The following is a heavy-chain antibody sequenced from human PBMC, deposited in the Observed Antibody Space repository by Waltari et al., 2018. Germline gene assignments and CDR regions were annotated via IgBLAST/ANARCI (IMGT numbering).Heavy chain of an antibody. CDR3: TTVYYGSGNYYNAEV. Sequence: EVQLVESGGGLVKPGGSLRLACTASGLPFSSAWMSWARQAPGKGLEWVARIKGKTDAETTDYAAPVKGRFTISRDDSKNTLYLQMNSLETDDTAVYYCTTVYYGSGNYYNAEVWGQGTLVTVSS. V-gene: IGHV3-15*01. D-gene: IGHD3-10*01. J-gene: IGHJ4*02. CDR1: GLPFSSAW. CDR2: IKGKTDAETT.